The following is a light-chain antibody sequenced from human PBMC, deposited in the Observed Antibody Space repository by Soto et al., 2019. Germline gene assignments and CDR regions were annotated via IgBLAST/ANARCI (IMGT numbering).Light chain of an antibody. CDR1: SPIIESNT. J-gene: IGLJ1*01. CDR3: AAWDDSRISYV. CDR2: STN. Sequence: QSVLTQPPSSSGTPGRGVTISFSGSSPIIESNTVNWYKHRPGTAPKLLIYSTNQRPSGVPDRFSGSKSGPSASLAISGLQSEDEADYYCAAWDDSRISYVSGTGTKVTVL. V-gene: IGLV1-44*01.